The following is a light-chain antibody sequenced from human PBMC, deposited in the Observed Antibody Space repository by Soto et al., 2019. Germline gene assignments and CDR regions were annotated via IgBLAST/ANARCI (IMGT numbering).Light chain of an antibody. CDR1: QSVRSS. V-gene: IGKV3-11*01. CDR2: DAS. Sequence: EILFTQSPATLSLSPGERATLSCRASQSVRSSLAWYQQKPGQAPRLLIYDASTSATGIPGRFSGSGSGTDFTLTISNLEPEDFAVYYCQQRSSWPWTFGQGAKVEIK. J-gene: IGKJ1*01. CDR3: QQRSSWPWT.